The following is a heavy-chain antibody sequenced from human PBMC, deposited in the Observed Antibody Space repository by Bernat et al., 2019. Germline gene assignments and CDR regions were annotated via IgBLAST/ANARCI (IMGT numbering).Heavy chain of an antibody. J-gene: IGHJ4*02. V-gene: IGHV4-39*01. CDR1: GGSISSSSYY. Sequence: QLQLQESGPGLVKPSETLSLTCTVSGGSISSSSYYWGRIRQPPGKGLGWIGSIYYSGRTYYNPSLKSRVTISVDTSESQCSMKLSSVTAADTAVYYCARLSEYSGGWFYFDYWGQGTLVTVSS. CDR3: ARLSEYSGGWFYFDY. D-gene: IGHD6-19*01. CDR2: IYYSGRT.